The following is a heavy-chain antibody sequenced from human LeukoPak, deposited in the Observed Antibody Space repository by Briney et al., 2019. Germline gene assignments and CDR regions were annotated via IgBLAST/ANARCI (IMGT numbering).Heavy chain of an antibody. J-gene: IGHJ5*02. CDR2: ISSSSSTI. V-gene: IGHV3-48*03. D-gene: IGHD3-10*01. CDR3: ARGLWFGELSRTWFDP. Sequence: PGGSLRLSCAASGFTFSSYEMNWVRQAPGKGLEWVSYISSSSSTIYYADSVKGRFTITRDNAKNSLYLQMNSLRVEDTAVYYCARGLWFGELSRTWFDPWGQGTLVTVSS. CDR1: GFTFSSYE.